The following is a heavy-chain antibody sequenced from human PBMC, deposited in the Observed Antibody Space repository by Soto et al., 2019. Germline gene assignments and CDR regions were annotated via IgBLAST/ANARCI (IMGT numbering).Heavy chain of an antibody. J-gene: IGHJ4*02. CDR1: GFTFTSYT. D-gene: IGHD6-13*01. CDR2: ISSSGDYI. V-gene: IGHV3-21*06. Sequence: GGSLRLSCAASGFTFTSYTMNWVRQAPGKGLEWVSPISSSGDYIYYADSMKGRVTISRDNAKNSLFLDMNSLTGEDTAVYYCARARVYATGPLDFWGQGTLVTVSS. CDR3: ARARVYATGPLDF.